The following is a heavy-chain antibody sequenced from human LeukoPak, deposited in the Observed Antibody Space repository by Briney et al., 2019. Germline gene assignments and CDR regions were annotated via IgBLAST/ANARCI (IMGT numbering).Heavy chain of an antibody. CDR3: ARDVRVHTRGAEIKGYNWFDP. V-gene: IGHV4-61*02. J-gene: IGHJ5*02. CDR1: GGSIITNDYY. CDR2: IYTSGST. D-gene: IGHD1-1*01. Sequence: SETLSLTCVVSGGSIITNDYYWSWIRQPAGKGLEWIGRIYTSGSTNYDPSLKSRVTMSVDTSKNQFSLKLSSVTAADTAVYYCARDVRVHTRGAEIKGYNWFDPWGQGTLVTVSS.